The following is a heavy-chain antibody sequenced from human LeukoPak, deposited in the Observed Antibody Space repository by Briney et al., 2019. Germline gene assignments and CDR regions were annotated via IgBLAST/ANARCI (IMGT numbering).Heavy chain of an antibody. Sequence: PGGSLRLSCAGSGFTFSGYSMNWIRQAPGKGLEWVAYITSSSDTRHYADSVKGRFTISRDNAKNSLYLQMNSLRAEHTAVYYCTRRDTQDVWGKGTTVIVSS. CDR3: TRRDTQDV. CDR1: GFTFSGYS. V-gene: IGHV3-48*01. J-gene: IGHJ6*03. CDR2: ITSSSDTR.